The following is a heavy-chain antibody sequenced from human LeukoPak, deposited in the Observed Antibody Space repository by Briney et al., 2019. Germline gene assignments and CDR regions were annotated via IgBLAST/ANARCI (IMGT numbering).Heavy chain of an antibody. CDR3: ARALGQFGNWFDP. V-gene: IGHV3-53*01. Sequence: GSLRLSCAASGFTVSSNYMSWVRQAPGNRLEWVSAIYSGGSTYYADSVKGRFTISRDISKNTLYLQMNSLRAEDTAVYYCARALGQFGNWFDPWGQGTLVTVSS. J-gene: IGHJ5*02. CDR1: GFTVSSNY. CDR2: IYSGGST. D-gene: IGHD3-16*01.